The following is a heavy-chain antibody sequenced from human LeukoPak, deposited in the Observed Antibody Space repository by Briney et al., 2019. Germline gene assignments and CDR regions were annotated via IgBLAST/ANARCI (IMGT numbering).Heavy chain of an antibody. J-gene: IGHJ3*02. CDR1: GGTFSSYA. D-gene: IGHD1-20*01. V-gene: IGHV1-69*04. CDR3: ARDGYNWNDGAFDI. CDR2: IIPILGIA. Sequence: GASVKVSCKASGGTFSSYAISWVRQAPGQGLEWMGRIIPILGIANYAQKFQGRVTITADKSTSTAYMELSSLRSEDTAVYYCARDGYNWNDGAFDIWGQGTMVTVSS.